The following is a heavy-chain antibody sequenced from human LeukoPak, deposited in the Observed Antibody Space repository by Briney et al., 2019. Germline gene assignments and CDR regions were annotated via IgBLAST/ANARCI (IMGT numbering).Heavy chain of an antibody. CDR3: ARAYYDFWSGYRTPFDY. Sequence: SETLSLTCTVSGGSISSSSYYWGWIRQPPGKGLEWIGSIYYSGSTYYNPSLKSRVTISVDTSENQFSLKLSSVTAADTAVYYCARAYYDFWSGYRTPFDYWGQGTLVTVSS. CDR2: IYYSGST. V-gene: IGHV4-39*07. J-gene: IGHJ4*02. D-gene: IGHD3-3*01. CDR1: GGSISSSSYY.